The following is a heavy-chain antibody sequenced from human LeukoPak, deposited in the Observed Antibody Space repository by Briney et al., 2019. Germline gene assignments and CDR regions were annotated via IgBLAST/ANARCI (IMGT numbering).Heavy chain of an antibody. CDR3: ARDQSMAGLFVY. CDR2: IGVYSGTT. V-gene: IGHV1-18*04. CDR1: NYIFTSYG. D-gene: IGHD6-19*01. J-gene: IGHJ4*02. Sequence: GASVKVSCKASNYIFTSYGISWVRQAPGQGLEWMGWIGVYSGTTNYAQKLQGRVTMTTDTSTNTAYMELRSLRSDDTAVYYCARDQSMAGLFVYWGQGTLVTVSS.